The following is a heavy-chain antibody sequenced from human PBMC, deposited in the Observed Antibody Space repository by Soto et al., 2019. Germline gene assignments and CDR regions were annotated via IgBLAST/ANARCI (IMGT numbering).Heavy chain of an antibody. CDR2: ISGTGATT. J-gene: IGHJ5*02. CDR3: AKDPKYSSSWYVWFDP. D-gene: IGHD6-13*01. V-gene: IGHV3-23*01. CDR1: GFTFSNYA. Sequence: GGSLRLSCAASGFTFSNYAMIWVRQAPGKGLEWVSAISGTGATTYYADSVKGRFTISRENSESTVYLQMKGLRAEDTALYYCAKDPKYSSSWYVWFDPWGQGTLVTVSS.